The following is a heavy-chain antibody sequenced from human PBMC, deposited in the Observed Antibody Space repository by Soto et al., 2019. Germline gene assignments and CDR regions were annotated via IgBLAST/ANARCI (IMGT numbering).Heavy chain of an antibody. Sequence: VQLAPSGGVVVQPGGSLRLSCAASGFTFDDYPMHWVRQVPGKGLEWVSHISWDGVKTYYADSLRGRFTISRDNSKNSLYLEMGSLRTEDTAFYYCVKGGNRGSGIDYWGQGSLVTVSS. J-gene: IGHJ4*02. CDR2: ISWDGVKT. CDR3: VKGGNRGSGIDY. V-gene: IGHV3-43*01. D-gene: IGHD3-10*01. CDR1: GFTFDDYP.